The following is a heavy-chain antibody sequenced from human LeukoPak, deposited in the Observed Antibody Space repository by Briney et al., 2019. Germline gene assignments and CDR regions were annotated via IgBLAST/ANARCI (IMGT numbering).Heavy chain of an antibody. CDR2: MYTSGIT. CDR3: ARVITGTRGVDY. D-gene: IGHD1-7*01. J-gene: IGHJ4*02. V-gene: IGHV4-4*07. Sequence: SETLSLTCTVSGDSFSSYFWSWIRQPAGKGLEWIGRMYTSGITNSNPSLKSRVTMSVDTSKNQFSLNLTSVTAADTAVYYCARVITGTRGVDYWGQGILVTVSS. CDR1: GDSFSSYF.